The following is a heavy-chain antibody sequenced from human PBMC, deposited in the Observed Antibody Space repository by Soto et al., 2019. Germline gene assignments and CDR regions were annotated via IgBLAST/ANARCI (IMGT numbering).Heavy chain of an antibody. CDR1: GYTFTSYA. J-gene: IGHJ3*02. V-gene: IGHV1-3*05. Sequence: QVQLVQSGAEEKKHGASVKVSCKASGYTFTSYAMHWVRQAPGQRLEWMGWINAGNGNTKYSQKFQGRVTITRDTSACTAYMELSSLRSEDTAVYYCARDFGYSSSWYGRGAFDIWGQGTMVTVSS. D-gene: IGHD6-13*01. CDR2: INAGNGNT. CDR3: ARDFGYSSSWYGRGAFDI.